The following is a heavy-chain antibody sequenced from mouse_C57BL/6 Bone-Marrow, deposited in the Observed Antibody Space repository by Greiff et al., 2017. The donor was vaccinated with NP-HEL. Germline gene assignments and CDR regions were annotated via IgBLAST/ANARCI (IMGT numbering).Heavy chain of an antibody. CDR2: IDPENGDT. CDR3: TTYCEYCFDY. J-gene: IGHJ2*01. CDR1: GFNIKDDY. V-gene: IGHV14-4*01. Sequence: EVQLQQSGAELVRPGASVKLSCTASGFNIKDDYMHWVKQRPEQGLEWIGWIDPENGDTEYASNFQGKATITANTSSNTAYLQLSILTSEDTAVYYCTTYCEYCFDYGCRGTTLTVSA.